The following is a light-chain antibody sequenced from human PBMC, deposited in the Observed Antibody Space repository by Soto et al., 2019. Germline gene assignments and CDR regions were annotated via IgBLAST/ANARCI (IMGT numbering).Light chain of an antibody. J-gene: IGKJ2*01. CDR2: GAS. Sequence: EIVLTQSPGTLSLSPGERATLSCRASQSVSSSYLAWYQQKPGQAPRVLIHGASSRATGIPDRFSGSGSGKDFTLTISRLEPEDFAVYFSQQYDNPPQNAFGQGNKEESK. CDR1: QSVSSSY. CDR3: QQYDNPPQNA. V-gene: IGKV3-20*01.